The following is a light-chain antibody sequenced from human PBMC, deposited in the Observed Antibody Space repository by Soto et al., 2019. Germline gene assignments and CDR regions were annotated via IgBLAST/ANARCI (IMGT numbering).Light chain of an antibody. CDR1: QSLLHSNGYNY. Sequence: DIVMTQSPLSIPVTPGEPASISCRSSQSLLHSNGYNYLDWYLQKPEQSQHLLSYLGSNRASGVSDRVIASGSGTDFTLKISRAVAEDVGVYYCMLALQTQMYTFGQGNKLAIK. J-gene: IGKJ2*01. V-gene: IGKV2-28*01. CDR3: MLALQTQMYT. CDR2: LGS.